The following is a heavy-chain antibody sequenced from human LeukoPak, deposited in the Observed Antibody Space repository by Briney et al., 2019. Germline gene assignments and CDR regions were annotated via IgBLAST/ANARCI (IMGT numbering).Heavy chain of an antibody. V-gene: IGHV1-69*06. J-gene: IGHJ5*02. D-gene: IGHD3-16*02. CDR3: ARDNNDYVWGSYRYGFDP. CDR2: IIPFFGRA. Sequence: ASVKVSCKASGGTFSSYGISWVRQAPGQGLGWMGGIIPFFGRADYAQKFQGRVTITADKSTSTAYMDLTSLKSEDTAVYYCARDNNDYVWGSYRYGFDPWGQGTLVTVSS. CDR1: GGTFSSYG.